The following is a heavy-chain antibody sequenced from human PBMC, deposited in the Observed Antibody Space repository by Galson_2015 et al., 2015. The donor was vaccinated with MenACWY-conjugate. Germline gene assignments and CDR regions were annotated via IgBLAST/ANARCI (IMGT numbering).Heavy chain of an antibody. D-gene: IGHD6-19*01. CDR1: GFTFDDKD. CDR2: ISWDSGSI. Sequence: SLRLSCAGSGFTFDDKDMHWVRQAPGKGLEWVSGISWDSGSIDYADSVKGRFTISRDNAKNSLYLQISSLRAEDTALYYGAKSAEYSSGWYAIEYSGQGALVTVSS. V-gene: IGHV3-9*01. J-gene: IGHJ4*02. CDR3: AKSAEYSSGWYAIEY.